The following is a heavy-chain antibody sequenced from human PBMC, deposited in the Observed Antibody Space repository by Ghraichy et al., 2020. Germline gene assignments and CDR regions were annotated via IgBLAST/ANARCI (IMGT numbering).Heavy chain of an antibody. CDR3: ARDWGGIPNWYFDL. CDR2: ISSSSSYI. Sequence: GGSLRLSCAASGFTFSSYSMNWVRQAPGKGLEWVSSISSSSSYIYYADSVKGRFTISRDNAKNSLYLQMNSLRAEDTAVYYCARDWGGIPNWYFDLWGRGTLVTVSS. CDR1: GFTFSSYS. D-gene: IGHD2-21*01. V-gene: IGHV3-21*01. J-gene: IGHJ2*01.